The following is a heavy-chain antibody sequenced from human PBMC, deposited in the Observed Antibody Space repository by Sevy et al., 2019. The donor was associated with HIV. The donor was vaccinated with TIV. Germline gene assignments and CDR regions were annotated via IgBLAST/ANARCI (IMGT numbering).Heavy chain of an antibody. J-gene: IGHJ4*02. D-gene: IGHD3-22*01. CDR3: ARQGNITMAVVI. V-gene: IGHV4-39*01. Sequence: SETLSLTCTVSGGSISSSSYYWGWIRQPPGKGLEWIATMFYSGTTYYNPSLKSRVTISVDTSKNQLSPKVSSVTAADTAVYYCARQGNITMAVVIWGQGTLVTVSS. CDR1: GGSISSSSYY. CDR2: MFYSGTT.